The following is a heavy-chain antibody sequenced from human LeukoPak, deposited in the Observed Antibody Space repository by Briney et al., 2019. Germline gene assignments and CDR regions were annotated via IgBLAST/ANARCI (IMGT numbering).Heavy chain of an antibody. CDR2: ISYDGSNK. J-gene: IGHJ6*02. V-gene: IGHV3-30*18. CDR1: GFTFSSYG. D-gene: IGHD2-15*01. CDR3: AKVGYCSGGGCHYYGMDV. Sequence: GGSLRLSCAAPGFTFSSYGMHWVRQAPGKGLEWVAVISYDGSNKYYADSVKGRFTISRDNSKNTLFLQMNSLRAEDTAVYYCAKVGYCSGGGCHYYGMDVWGLGTTVTVSS.